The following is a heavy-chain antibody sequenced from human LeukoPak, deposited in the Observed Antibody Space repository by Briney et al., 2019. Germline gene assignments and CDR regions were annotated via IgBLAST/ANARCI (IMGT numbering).Heavy chain of an antibody. V-gene: IGHV3-33*01. D-gene: IGHD4-17*01. J-gene: IGHJ4*02. CDR3: ASGSRTTVTTVTHFDY. CDR1: VFTFSSYG. Sequence: GGSLRLSCAASVFTFSSYGMHWVRQAPGKGLEWVAVIWYDGSNKYYADSVKGRFTISRGNSKNTLYLQMNSLRAEDTAVYYCASGSRTTVTTVTHFDYWGQGTLVTVSS. CDR2: IWYDGSNK.